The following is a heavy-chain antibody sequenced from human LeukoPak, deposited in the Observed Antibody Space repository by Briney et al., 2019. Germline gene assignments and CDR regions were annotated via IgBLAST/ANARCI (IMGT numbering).Heavy chain of an antibody. Sequence: PSETLSLTCTVSGGSISSHYWRWLRQPTGEGLEGIGNIYYSGSTNYNRSLKSRVTISVDTSKNQFSLKLSSVTAADTAVYYCAREAWFDPWGQGTLVTVSS. CDR2: IYYSGST. CDR1: GGSISSHY. CDR3: AREAWFDP. J-gene: IGHJ5*02. V-gene: IGHV4-59*11.